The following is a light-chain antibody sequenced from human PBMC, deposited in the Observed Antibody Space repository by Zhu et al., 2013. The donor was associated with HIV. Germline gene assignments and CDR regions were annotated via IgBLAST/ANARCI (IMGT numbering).Light chain of an antibody. CDR2: GAS. CDR1: QTLSSSY. J-gene: IGKJ2*04. Sequence: EIVLTQSPGTLSLSPGERATLSCRASQTLSSSYLGWFQQKPGQTPRLLIYGASSRATGIPDRFSGSGSGADFTLTISRLEPEDFAVYYCQHYDTSSCSFGQGTKLEIK. CDR3: QHYDTSSCS. V-gene: IGKV3-20*01.